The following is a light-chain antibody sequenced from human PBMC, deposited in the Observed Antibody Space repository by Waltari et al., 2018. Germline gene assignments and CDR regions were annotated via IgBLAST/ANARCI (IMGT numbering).Light chain of an antibody. V-gene: IGKV3-11*01. J-gene: IGKJ2*01. Sequence: EIVLTQSPATLSLSPGERATLSFRASQSVSTYLTWYQQKPGQAPRLLIYDASRRATGIPARFSGSGSGTDFTLTISSLEPEDFAVYYCQQRGNWPSGYTFGQGTKVDIK. CDR3: QQRGNWPSGYT. CDR2: DAS. CDR1: QSVSTY.